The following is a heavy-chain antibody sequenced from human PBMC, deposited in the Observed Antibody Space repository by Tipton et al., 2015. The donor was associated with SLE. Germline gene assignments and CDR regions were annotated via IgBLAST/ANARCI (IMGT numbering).Heavy chain of an antibody. D-gene: IGHD2-2*01. Sequence: TLSLTCTVSGGSTSSGGYYWSWIRQHPGKGLEWIGYIYYSGSTYYNPSLKSRVTISVDTSKNQFSLKLSSVTAADTAVYYCASHSTHYCSSTSCYFDYWGQGTLVTVSS. CDR1: GGSTSSGGYY. V-gene: IGHV4-31*03. CDR2: IYYSGST. J-gene: IGHJ4*02. CDR3: ASHSTHYCSSTSCYFDY.